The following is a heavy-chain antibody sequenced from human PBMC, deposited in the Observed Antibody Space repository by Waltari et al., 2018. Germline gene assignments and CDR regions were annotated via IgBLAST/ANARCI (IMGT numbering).Heavy chain of an antibody. J-gene: IGHJ5*02. CDR2: ISYDGSNK. CDR3: ARDFNTIFGVVTTIGGVFDP. D-gene: IGHD3-3*01. V-gene: IGHV3-30*01. CDR1: GFTFSSYA. Sequence: QVQLVESGGGVVQPGRSLRLSCAASGFTFSSYAMHWVRPAPGKGLEWVAVISYDGSNKYYADSVKGRFTISRDNSKNTLYLQMNSLRAEDTAVYYCARDFNTIFGVVTTIGGVFDPWGQGTLVTVSS.